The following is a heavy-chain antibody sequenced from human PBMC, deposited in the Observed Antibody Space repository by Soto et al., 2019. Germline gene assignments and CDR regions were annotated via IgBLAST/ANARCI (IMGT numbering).Heavy chain of an antibody. V-gene: IGHV3-21*01. D-gene: IGHD2-21*01. J-gene: IGHJ6*03. CDR2: ISSSSSYI. CDR1: GFTFSSYS. CDR3: ARDGDMLAYCGGDCPYYYYYYMDV. Sequence: GESLKISCAASGFTFSSYSMNWVRQAPGKGLEWVSSISSSSSYIYYADSVKGRFTISRDNAKNSLYLQMNSLRAEDTAVYYCARDGDMLAYCGGDCPYYYYYYMDVWGKGTTVTVSS.